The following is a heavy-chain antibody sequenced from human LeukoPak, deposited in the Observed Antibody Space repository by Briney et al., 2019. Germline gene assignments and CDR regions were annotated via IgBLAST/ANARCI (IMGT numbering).Heavy chain of an antibody. CDR3: ARDCVIVGAPCDDS. Sequence: PGGTLRLSCAASGFTSRSYWMSSVRQAPGKGLEWVSNIKEDGSEKIYVDSLKGRFTISRDNAKNSLYLQMNSLRAEDTAVYYCARDCVIVGAPCDDSWGQGTLVTVSA. V-gene: IGHV3-7*04. J-gene: IGHJ5*01. CDR1: GFTSRSYW. CDR2: IKEDGSEK. D-gene: IGHD1-26*01.